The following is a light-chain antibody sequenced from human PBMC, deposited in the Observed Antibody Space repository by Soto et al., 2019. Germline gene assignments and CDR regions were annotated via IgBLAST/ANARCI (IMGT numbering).Light chain of an antibody. CDR3: SSYTSSITYV. CDR1: SSDIGDYNY. J-gene: IGLJ1*01. Sequence: QSALTQPASGSGSPGQSITISCTGTSSDIGDYNYVSWYQQRPEKAPELMIYGVNNRPPGVSNRFSGSKSGNTASLTISGLQAEDEADYYCSSYTSSITYVFGTGTKVTVL. CDR2: GVN. V-gene: IGLV2-14*01.